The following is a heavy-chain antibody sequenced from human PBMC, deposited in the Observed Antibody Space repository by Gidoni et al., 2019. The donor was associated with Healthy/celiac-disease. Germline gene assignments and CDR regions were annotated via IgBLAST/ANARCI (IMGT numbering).Heavy chain of an antibody. D-gene: IGHD2-2*02. Sequence: QVQLVQSGAEVKKPGSSVKVYCKASGGTFSSYAISWVRQAPGQGLEWMGRIIPILGIAHYAQKFQGRVTITADKSTSTAYMELSSLRSEDTAVYYCAREYCSSTSCYNSWFDPWGQGTLVTVSS. CDR2: IIPILGIA. J-gene: IGHJ5*02. CDR3: AREYCSSTSCYNSWFDP. CDR1: GGTFSSYA. V-gene: IGHV1-69*04.